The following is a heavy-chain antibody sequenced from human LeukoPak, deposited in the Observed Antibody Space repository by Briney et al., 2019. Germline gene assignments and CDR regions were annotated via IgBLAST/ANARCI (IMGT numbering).Heavy chain of an antibody. D-gene: IGHD3-9*01. CDR2: INPNSGGT. Sequence: ASVKVSCKASGGTFSSYAISWVRQAPGQGLEWMGWINPNSGGTNYAQKFQGRVTMTRDTSISTAYMELSRLRSDDTAVYYCARVDDILTGYLLSNDAFDIWGQGTMVTVSS. CDR1: GGTFSSYA. J-gene: IGHJ3*02. V-gene: IGHV1-2*02. CDR3: ARVDDILTGYLLSNDAFDI.